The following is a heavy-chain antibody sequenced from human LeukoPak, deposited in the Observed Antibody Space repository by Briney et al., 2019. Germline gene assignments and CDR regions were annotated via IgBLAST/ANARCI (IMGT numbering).Heavy chain of an antibody. CDR1: GGSISSSSYY. CDR3: ARHPQRISPDWFDP. J-gene: IGHJ5*02. V-gene: IGHV4-39*01. Sequence: PSETLSLTCTVSGGSISSSSYYWGWIRQPPGKGLEWIGSIYYSGSTYYNPSLKSRVTISVDTSKNQFSLKLSSVTAADTAVYYCARHPQRISPDWFDPWGQGTLVTVSS. CDR2: IYYSGST. D-gene: IGHD2/OR15-2a*01.